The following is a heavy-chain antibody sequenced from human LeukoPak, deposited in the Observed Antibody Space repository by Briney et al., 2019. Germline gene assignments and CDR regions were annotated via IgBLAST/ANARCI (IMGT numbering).Heavy chain of an antibody. CDR2: INPNSGGT. CDR1: GGTFSSYA. D-gene: IGHD3-22*01. J-gene: IGHJ3*02. V-gene: IGHV1-2*02. CDR3: ARDLDYYDSSGYGSHAFDI. Sequence: GASVKVSCKASGGTFSSYAISWVRQAPGQGLEWMGWINPNSGGTNYAQKFQGRVTMTRDTSISTAYMELSRLRSDDTAVYYCARDLDYYDSSGYGSHAFDIWGQGTMVTVSS.